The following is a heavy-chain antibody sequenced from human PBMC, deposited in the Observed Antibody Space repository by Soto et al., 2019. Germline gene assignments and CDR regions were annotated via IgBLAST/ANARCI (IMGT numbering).Heavy chain of an antibody. D-gene: IGHD3-10*01. V-gene: IGHV1-18*01. CDR1: GYTFINYA. CDR2: ISAYNGNT. Sequence: QVQLVQSGAEVKKPGASVKVSCKASGYTFINYAFSWVRQAPGQGLEWMGRISAYNGNTNYAQKLQGRVTMPTDTSTSTAYMELRSLRSDDTAVYYCARGWFGEFMYYFDYWGQGTLVTVSS. CDR3: ARGWFGEFMYYFDY. J-gene: IGHJ4*02.